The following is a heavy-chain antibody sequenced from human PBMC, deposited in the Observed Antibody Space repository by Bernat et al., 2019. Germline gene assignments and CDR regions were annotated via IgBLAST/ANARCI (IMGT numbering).Heavy chain of an antibody. CDR2: IIPILGIA. CDR1: GGTFSSYA. J-gene: IGHJ5*02. D-gene: IGHD3-10*01. Sequence: QVQLVQSGAEVKKPGSSVKVSCKASGGTFSSYAISWVRQAPGQGLEWMGRIIPILGIANYAEKFQGRVTITADKSTSTAYMELSSLRSEDTAVYYCARDRGVAFNLPNWFDPWGQGTLVTVSS. CDR3: ARDRGVAFNLPNWFDP. V-gene: IGHV1-69*04.